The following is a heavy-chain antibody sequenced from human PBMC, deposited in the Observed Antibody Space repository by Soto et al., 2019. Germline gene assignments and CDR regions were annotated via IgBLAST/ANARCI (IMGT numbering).Heavy chain of an antibody. CDR3: ARPYSGGPNDPFDV. CDR1: GYSFTNYW. D-gene: IGHD1-26*01. Sequence: PGESLKISCKGPGYSFTNYWIGWVRQMPGKGLGWMGIIYPGDSHAIYSPSFQGRVTMSADKSISTAYLQWSSLKASDTAMYYCARPYSGGPNDPFDVWGQGTMVTVSS. V-gene: IGHV5-51*01. CDR2: IYPGDSHA. J-gene: IGHJ3*01.